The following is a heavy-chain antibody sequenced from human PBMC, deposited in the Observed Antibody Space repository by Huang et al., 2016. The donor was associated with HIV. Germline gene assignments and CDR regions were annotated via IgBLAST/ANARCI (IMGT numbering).Heavy chain of an antibody. D-gene: IGHD6-19*01. CDR3: AREKAADSAWYGVYYFDY. J-gene: IGHJ4*02. Sequence: QVQLRQWGAGLVKPSETLSLTCAVYGGSFSGYYWTWSRQSPGKGLEWVGEKNQHGKTNYQPSLKSRGTISKDTAKNQFSLQLTSVSAADTGVYFCAREKAADSAWYGVYYFDYWGEGALVTVTS. CDR1: GGSFSGYY. V-gene: IGHV4-34*01. CDR2: KNQHGKT.